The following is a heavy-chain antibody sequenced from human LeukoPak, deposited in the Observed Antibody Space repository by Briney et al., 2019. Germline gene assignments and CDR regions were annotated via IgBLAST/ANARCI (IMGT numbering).Heavy chain of an antibody. CDR3: LSRDCGGGSCYPRK. J-gene: IGHJ4*02. D-gene: IGHD2-15*01. V-gene: IGHV3-73*01. CDR2: IKSKAENYAT. Sequence: GGSLRLSCAASGFTFSGPDMHWVRQASGKGLEWVGRIKSKAENYATAYAASMKGRFTISRDDSKNTAFLQMSSLKTEDTAVYYCLSRDCGGGSCYPRKWGQGTRVTVSS. CDR1: GFTFSGPD.